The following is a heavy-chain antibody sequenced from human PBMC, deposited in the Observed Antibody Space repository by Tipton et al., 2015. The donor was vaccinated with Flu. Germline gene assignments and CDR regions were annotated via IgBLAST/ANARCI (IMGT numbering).Heavy chain of an antibody. CDR1: GGSFTNYY. Sequence: TLSLTCTVSGGSFTNYYWSWIRQSPGKGLEWIGYISYSGSTNYNPSLKSRVTISVDTSKNQFSLKLSSVTAADTAVYYCARLSSNWYHQLDNWGQGTLVTVSS. J-gene: IGHJ4*02. CDR3: ARLSSNWYHQLDN. CDR2: ISYSGST. V-gene: IGHV4-59*01. D-gene: IGHD6-13*01.